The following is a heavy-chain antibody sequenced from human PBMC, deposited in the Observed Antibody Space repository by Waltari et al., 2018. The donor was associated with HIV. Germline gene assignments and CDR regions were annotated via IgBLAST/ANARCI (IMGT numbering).Heavy chain of an antibody. D-gene: IGHD2-15*01. CDR2: VKKDENEK. CDR3: VAEWWYGITGY. V-gene: IGHV3-7*01. J-gene: IGHJ4*02. CDR1: GLTIGRYW. Sequence: VQLVESGGGLVQPGGSLRLSCKGAGLTIGRYWMSWVRQAPGKGLEWVANVKKDENEKKYLDSVKGRFIISRDDTDNSVHLEMNSLRVEDTATYYCVAEWWYGITGYWGQGSLVTVSP.